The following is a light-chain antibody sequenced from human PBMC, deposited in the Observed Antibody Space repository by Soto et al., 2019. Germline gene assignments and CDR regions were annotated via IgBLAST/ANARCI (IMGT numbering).Light chain of an antibody. J-gene: IGKJ3*01. Sequence: EIVLTQSPATLSLSPGERATLSCRASQSVGSYLAWYRQKPGQAPRLLIYDASNRATGIPARFSGTGSGTDFTLTISSLEPVDFAVYYCQQRSNWPIFTFGPGTKVDIK. CDR1: QSVGSY. CDR3: QQRSNWPIFT. V-gene: IGKV3-11*01. CDR2: DAS.